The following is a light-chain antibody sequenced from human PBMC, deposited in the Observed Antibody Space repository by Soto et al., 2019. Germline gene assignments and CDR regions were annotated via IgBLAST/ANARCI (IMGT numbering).Light chain of an antibody. CDR1: QTVSRN. J-gene: IGKJ1*01. Sequence: EIVMTQSPATLSVSPGERATLSCRASQTVSRNLAWYQQRPGQAPRLLIYGASTRATGIPARFSGSGSGTEFTITISSLQSEDFAVYYCQQYSNWPRTFGQGTKVEIK. V-gene: IGKV3-15*01. CDR3: QQYSNWPRT. CDR2: GAS.